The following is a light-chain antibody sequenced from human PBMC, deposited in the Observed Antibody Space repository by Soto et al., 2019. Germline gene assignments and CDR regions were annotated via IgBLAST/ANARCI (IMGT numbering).Light chain of an antibody. J-gene: IGKJ4*01. V-gene: IGKV3-20*01. CDR1: QSVSSTY. Sequence: IVLTQSPGTLSLSPGERSTLSCRASQSVSSTYLAWYQQKPGHAPRLLIFGASGRPTGIPDRFSGSGSGTDFTLTISRLEPEDFAVYYCQHYNNWLGTFGGGTNVDIK. CDR2: GAS. CDR3: QHYNNWLGT.